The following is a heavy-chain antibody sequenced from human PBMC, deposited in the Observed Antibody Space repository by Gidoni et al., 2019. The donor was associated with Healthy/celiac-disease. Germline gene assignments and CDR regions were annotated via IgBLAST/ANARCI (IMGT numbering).Heavy chain of an antibody. CDR2: ISGSGGST. J-gene: IGHJ3*02. D-gene: IGHD3-16*01. CDR3: AKTGGYLRLGDAFDI. V-gene: IGHV3-23*01. Sequence: EVQLLESGGGLVQPGGSLRLSCAASGFTFSSYAMSWVRQAPGKGLEWVSAISGSGGSTYYADSVKGRFTISRDKSKNTLYLKMNSLRAEDTAVYYCAKTGGYLRLGDAFDIWGQGTMVTVSS. CDR1: GFTFSSYA.